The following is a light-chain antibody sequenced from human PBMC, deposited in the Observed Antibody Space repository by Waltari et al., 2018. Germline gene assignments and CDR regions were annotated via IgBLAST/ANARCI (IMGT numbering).Light chain of an antibody. V-gene: IGLV2-14*01. CDR3: SSYITSSTL. J-gene: IGLJ2*01. CDR1: SSDVGYNY. Sequence: QSALTQPASVSGSPGQSITISCTGTSSDVGYNYVSWYQQFPGKAPKLVIYDVSHRPSGVSNRFSGSKSGNTASLTISGLQAEDEADYLCSSYITSSTLFGGGTKQTVL. CDR2: DVS.